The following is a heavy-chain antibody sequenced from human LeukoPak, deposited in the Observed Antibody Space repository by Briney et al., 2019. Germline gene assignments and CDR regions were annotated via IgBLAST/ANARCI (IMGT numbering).Heavy chain of an antibody. Sequence: GGSLRLSCAGSGFNFGAFSLTWIRQAPGRGLEWVSVISGYGAGTDYADSVKGRFTVSRDNSKNILYLQMSRLRAEDTATYYCAKIPHPEQWPVADYDYWGQGSLVTVSS. D-gene: IGHD6-19*01. CDR3: AKIPHPEQWPVADYDY. CDR2: ISGYGAGT. V-gene: IGHV3-23*01. CDR1: GFNFGAFS. J-gene: IGHJ4*02.